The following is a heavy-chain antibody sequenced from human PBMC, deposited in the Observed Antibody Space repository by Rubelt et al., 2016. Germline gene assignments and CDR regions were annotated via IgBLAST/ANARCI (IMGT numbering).Heavy chain of an antibody. CDR2: INHSGST. V-gene: IGHV4-39*07. J-gene: IGHJ5*02. CDR3: ARVWVGELVGRNGFDP. D-gene: IGHD3-10*01. CDR1: GGSISSSSYY. Sequence: QLQLQESGPGLVKPSETLSLTCTVSGGSISSSSYYWGWIRQPPGKGLEWIGEINHSGSTNYNPSLKSRVTISVDPSKNHFSLKLDSVTAADTAVYYGARVWVGELVGRNGFDPWGQGTLVTVSS.